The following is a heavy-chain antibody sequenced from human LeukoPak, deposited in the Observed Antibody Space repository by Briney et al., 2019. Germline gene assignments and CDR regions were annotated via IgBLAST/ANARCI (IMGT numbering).Heavy chain of an antibody. D-gene: IGHD1-14*01. CDR3: AKDDNGPQDN. V-gene: IGHV3-30*02. CDR1: GFTFSRYW. CDR2: IRYDGIKK. Sequence: GGSLRLSCAASGFTFSRYWMFWVRQAPGKGLEWVALIRYDGIKKFYAGSVKGRFTISRDNSKNTLYLQMNSLRLEDTALYYCAKDDNGPQDNWGQGTLVTVSS. J-gene: IGHJ4*02.